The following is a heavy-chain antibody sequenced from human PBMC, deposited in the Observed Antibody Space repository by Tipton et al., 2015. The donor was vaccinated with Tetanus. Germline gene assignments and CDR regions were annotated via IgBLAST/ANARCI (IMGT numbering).Heavy chain of an antibody. D-gene: IGHD2-21*02. CDR2: IYYSGST. CDR1: GGSISSGGYY. J-gene: IGHJ4*02. Sequence: TLSLTCTVSGGSISSGGYYWSWIRHHPGKGLEWIGYIYYSGSTYYNPSLKSRVTISVDTSKNHFSLKLSSVTAADTAVYYCAAEPVVVTAAAFDYWGQGTLVTVSS. V-gene: IGHV4-31*03. CDR3: AAEPVVVTAAAFDY.